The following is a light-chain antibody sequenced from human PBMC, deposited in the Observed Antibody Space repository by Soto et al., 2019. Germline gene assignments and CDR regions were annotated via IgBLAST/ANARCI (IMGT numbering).Light chain of an antibody. V-gene: IGKV1-5*03. J-gene: IGKJ4*01. CDR1: QSISSW. CDR2: KAS. Sequence: DIQMTQSPSTLSASVGDRVTITCRASQSISSWLAWYQQKPGKAPKLLIYKASSLESGVPSRFSGSGSGTEFTLTISSLQPDDFATYYCQQYNSYSSTFGGGTKVDSK. CDR3: QQYNSYSST.